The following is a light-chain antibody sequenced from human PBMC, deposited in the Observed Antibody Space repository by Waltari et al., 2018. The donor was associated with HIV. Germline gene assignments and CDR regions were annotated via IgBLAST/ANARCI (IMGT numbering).Light chain of an antibody. J-gene: IGLJ3*02. CDR2: YDS. CDR3: QVWDSSSDHVL. V-gene: IGLV3-21*04. CDR1: NIERKS. Sequence: SSVMTQPPSESVAPGKTARITCGGNNIERKSVHRYQQKPGQAPALVIYYDSDRPSGIPERFSGSNSGDTATLTISRVGDGDEADYYCQVWDSSSDHVLFGGGTKLTVL.